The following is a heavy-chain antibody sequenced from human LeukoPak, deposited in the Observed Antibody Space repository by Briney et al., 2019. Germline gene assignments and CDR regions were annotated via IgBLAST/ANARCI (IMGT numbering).Heavy chain of an antibody. J-gene: IGHJ4*02. V-gene: IGHV3-7*01. CDR3: ARGGTSGYSSSLHFWGGNYYFDY. CDR1: GFIFTNYG. CDR2: IKQDGNEK. D-gene: IGHD6-13*01. Sequence: GGALRLSCACSGFIFTNYGLSWVRQAPGTGLDWVANIKQDGNEKYYVDSVRGRFTINRDKAKNSLYLQMNSLRAEDTAVYYCARGGTSGYSSSLHFWGGNYYFDYWGQGTLVTVSS.